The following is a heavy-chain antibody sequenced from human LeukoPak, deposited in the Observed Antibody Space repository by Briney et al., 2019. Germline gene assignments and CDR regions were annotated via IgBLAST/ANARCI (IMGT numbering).Heavy chain of an antibody. CDR1: GGSISNYY. CDR2: VYHSGTT. V-gene: IGHV4-59*01. J-gene: IGHJ4*02. D-gene: IGHD5-18*01. CDR3: ARAVRGYYYGNPSYYFDY. Sequence: PSETLSLTCTVPGGSISNYYWSWIRQPPGKGLEWIGYVYHSGTTNYNPSLESRVTISVAASKNQFSLKLSSVTAADTAVYYCARAVRGYYYGNPSYYFDYWGQGALVTVSS.